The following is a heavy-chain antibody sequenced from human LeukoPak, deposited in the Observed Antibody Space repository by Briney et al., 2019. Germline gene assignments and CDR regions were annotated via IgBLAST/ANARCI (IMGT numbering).Heavy chain of an antibody. V-gene: IGHV1-2*06. CDR2: INPNSGGT. D-gene: IGHD1-1*01. CDR3: ARRVQLERRLGNAFDI. Sequence: ASVEVSCKASGYTFTGYYMHWVRQAPGQGLEWMGRINPNSGGTNYAQKFQGRVTMTRDTSISTAYMELSRLRSDDTAVYYCARRVQLERRLGNAFDIWGQGTMVTVSS. CDR1: GYTFTGYY. J-gene: IGHJ3*02.